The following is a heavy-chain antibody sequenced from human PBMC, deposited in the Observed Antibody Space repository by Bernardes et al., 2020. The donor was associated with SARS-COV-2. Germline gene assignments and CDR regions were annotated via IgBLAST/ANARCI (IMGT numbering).Heavy chain of an antibody. Sequence: GGSLRLSCAASGFTFSSYAMSWVRQAPGKGLEWVAVISYDGSNKYYADSVKGRFTISRDNSKNTLYLQMNSLRAEDTAVYYCAKNLGSYCSSTSCLGDYFDYWGQGTLVTVSS. J-gene: IGHJ4*02. CDR2: ISYDGSNK. CDR1: GFTFSSYA. CDR3: AKNLGSYCSSTSCLGDYFDY. V-gene: IGHV3-30*18. D-gene: IGHD2-2*01.